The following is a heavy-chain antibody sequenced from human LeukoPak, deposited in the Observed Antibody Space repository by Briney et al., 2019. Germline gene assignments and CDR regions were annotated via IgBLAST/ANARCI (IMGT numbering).Heavy chain of an antibody. J-gene: IGHJ4*02. Sequence: SQTLSLTCTVSGGSISSGGYYWSWIRQHPGKGLEWIGNIYYSGSTYYSPSLKSRVTISVDTSKNQFSLKLSSVTAADTAVYYCARQAYYSDSSGYYLFDYWGQGTLVTVSS. D-gene: IGHD3-22*01. CDR3: ARQAYYSDSSGYYLFDY. CDR1: GGSISSGGYY. V-gene: IGHV4-39*01. CDR2: IYYSGST.